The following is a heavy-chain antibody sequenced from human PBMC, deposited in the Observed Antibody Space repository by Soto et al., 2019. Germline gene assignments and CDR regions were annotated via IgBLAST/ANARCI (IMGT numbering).Heavy chain of an antibody. V-gene: IGHV1-69*15. D-gene: IGHD5-18*01. CDR2: IIPIFGST. J-gene: IGHJ5*02. CDR3: AKDGGKDGYFGNWFDP. CDR1: GGTFSNYA. Sequence: QVQLLQSGAEVKKPGSSVKVSCKASGGTFSNYAITWVRQAPGQGLEWLGRIIPIFGSTNFAQKFQGRVTLTAGETTTTVYMELSSLRSDDTAVYYWAKDGGKDGYFGNWFDPWGQGTLVTVSS.